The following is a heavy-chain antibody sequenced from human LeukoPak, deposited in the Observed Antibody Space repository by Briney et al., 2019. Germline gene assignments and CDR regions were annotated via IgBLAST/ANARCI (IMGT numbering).Heavy chain of an antibody. V-gene: IGHV4-59*01. CDR3: ARGGIVVVPAAPDGAFDI. CDR2: IYYSGST. J-gene: IGHJ3*02. CDR1: GGSISSYY. D-gene: IGHD2-2*01. Sequence: SETLSLTCTVSGGSISSYYWSWIRQPPGKGLEWIGYIYYSGSTNYNLFLKSRVTISVDTSKNQFSLKLSSVTAADTAVYYCARGGIVVVPAAPDGAFDIWGQGTMVTVSS.